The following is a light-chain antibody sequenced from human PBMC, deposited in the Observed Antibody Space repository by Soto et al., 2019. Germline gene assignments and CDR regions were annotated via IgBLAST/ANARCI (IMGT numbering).Light chain of an antibody. J-gene: IGKJ4*01. Sequence: IQLTQSPSSLSASVGDRATITCRASQGISNNFVWYQQKPGKAPKLLIYATSIMEGGVPSRFSGSVSGTDFTLTISSLQPEDFATYYCQQLTDYPFTFGGGTKVEIK. CDR3: QQLTDYPFT. CDR1: QGISNN. CDR2: ATS. V-gene: IGKV1-9*01.